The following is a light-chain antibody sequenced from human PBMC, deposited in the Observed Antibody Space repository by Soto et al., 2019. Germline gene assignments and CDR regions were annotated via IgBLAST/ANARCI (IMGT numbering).Light chain of an antibody. J-gene: IGKJ1*01. CDR1: QSVSPS. CDR2: VAS. V-gene: IGKV3-15*01. Sequence: EVVLTQSPATLSVSPGARATLSCRASQSVSPSLAWYQHKPGQAPRLLIFVASTRATGIPARFSGSGSGTEFTLTISSLQSEDFAVYYCQQDYNWPWTFGQGTKVEIK. CDR3: QQDYNWPWT.